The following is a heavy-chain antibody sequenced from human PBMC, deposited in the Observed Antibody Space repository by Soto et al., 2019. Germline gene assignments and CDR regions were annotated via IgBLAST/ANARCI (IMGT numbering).Heavy chain of an antibody. CDR3: ARSSTSANYFDY. D-gene: IGHD2-2*01. Sequence: QVQLQESGPGLVKPSQTLSLTCTVSGGSISSGGYYWSWIRQHPGKGLEWIGYIYYSGSTYYNPSLKSRVTRSVDTSKNQFSLKLSSVTAADTAVYYCARSSTSANYFDYRGQGTLVTVSS. J-gene: IGHJ4*02. CDR2: IYYSGST. CDR1: GGSISSGGYY. V-gene: IGHV4-31*03.